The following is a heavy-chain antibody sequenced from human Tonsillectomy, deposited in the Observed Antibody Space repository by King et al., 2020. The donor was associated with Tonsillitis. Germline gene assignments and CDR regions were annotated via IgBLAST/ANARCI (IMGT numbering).Heavy chain of an antibody. J-gene: IGHJ6*03. CDR3: AILGYGDYYYYMDV. CDR1: GFTFSSYS. V-gene: IGHV3-48*01. Sequence: VQLVESGGGLVQPGGSLRLSCAASGFTFSSYSMNWVRQAPGKGLEWVSYISSSSSTIYYSDSVKGRFTISSDNAKNSLYLQMNSLSAEDTAVYYCAILGYGDYYYYMDVWGKGTTVTVSS. D-gene: IGHD4-17*01. CDR2: ISSSSSTI.